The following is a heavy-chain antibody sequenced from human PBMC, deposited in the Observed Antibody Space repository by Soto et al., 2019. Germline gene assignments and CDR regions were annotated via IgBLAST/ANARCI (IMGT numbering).Heavy chain of an antibody. D-gene: IGHD2-2*01. V-gene: IGHV3-48*03. CDR3: TREATDRDVPGGMDA. CDR1: GFTFSHYE. J-gene: IGHJ6*02. Sequence: EVQLVESGGGLVQPGGSLRLSCEASGFTFSHYEMNWVRQAPGKGLEWVSYISGSDGTIYYADSVKGRFTISRDNAKHSLYLQMNRLRAEDTAVYYCTREATDRDVPGGMDAWGQGTTVTVSS. CDR2: ISGSDGTI.